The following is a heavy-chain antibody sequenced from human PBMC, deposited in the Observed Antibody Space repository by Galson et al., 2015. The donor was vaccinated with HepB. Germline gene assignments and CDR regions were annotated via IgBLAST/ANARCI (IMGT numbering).Heavy chain of an antibody. CDR1: GYTFTSYA. Sequence: SVKVSCKASGYTFTSYAMHWVRQAPGQRLEWMGWINAGNGNTKYSQKFQGRVTITRDTSASTAYMELSSLRSEDTAVYYCARVGVDTAMAVGFDYWGQGTLVTVSS. CDR3: ARVGVDTAMAVGFDY. J-gene: IGHJ4*02. V-gene: IGHV1-3*01. D-gene: IGHD5-18*01. CDR2: INAGNGNT.